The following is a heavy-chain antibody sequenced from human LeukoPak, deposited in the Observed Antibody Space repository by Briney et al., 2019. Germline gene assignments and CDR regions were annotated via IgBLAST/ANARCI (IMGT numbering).Heavy chain of an antibody. V-gene: IGHV1-69*01. CDR3: ARENLVRYFDWTDITPPLSKWLYIDY. CDR1: GGTFSSYA. J-gene: IGHJ4*02. Sequence: ASVKVSCKASGGTFSSYAISWVRQAPGQGLEWMGGIIPIFGTANYAQKFQGRVTITADESTSTAYMELSSLRSEDTAVYYCARENLVRYFDWTDITPPLSKWLYIDYWGRGTLVTVSS. D-gene: IGHD3-9*01. CDR2: IIPIFGTA.